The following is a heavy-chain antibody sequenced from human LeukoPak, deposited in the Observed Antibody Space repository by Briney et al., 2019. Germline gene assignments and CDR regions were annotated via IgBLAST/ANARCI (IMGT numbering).Heavy chain of an antibody. J-gene: IGHJ4*02. CDR2: ISYDGSNK. D-gene: IGHD3-16*01. V-gene: IGHV3-30*03. Sequence: PGGSLRLSCAASGFTFSSYDMHWVRQAPGKGLEWVAVISYDGSNKYYADSVKGRFTISRDTSKNTLYLQMNTLRSEDTAVYYCAREFAGPIARYFDYWGQGTLVTVSS. CDR3: AREFAGPIARYFDY. CDR1: GFTFSSYD.